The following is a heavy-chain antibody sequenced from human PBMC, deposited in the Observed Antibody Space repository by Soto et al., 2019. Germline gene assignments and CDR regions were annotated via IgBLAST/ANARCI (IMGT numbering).Heavy chain of an antibody. CDR3: ARDRRGYGMDV. Sequence: PSETLSLTCTVSGGSISSYYWSWIRQPPGKGLEWVGYIYYSGSTNYNPSLKSRVTISVDTSKNQFSLKLSSVTAADTAVYYCARDRRGYGMDVWGQGTTVTVSS. J-gene: IGHJ6*02. D-gene: IGHD1-26*01. CDR1: GGSISSYY. V-gene: IGHV4-59*01. CDR2: IYYSGST.